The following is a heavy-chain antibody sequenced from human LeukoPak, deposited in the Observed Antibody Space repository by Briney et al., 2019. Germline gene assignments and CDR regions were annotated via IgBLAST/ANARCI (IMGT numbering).Heavy chain of an antibody. V-gene: IGHV1-8*01. Sequence: ASVKVSCKASGYTFTSYDLNWVRQATGQGLEWMGWMSPNNNNAGCAQKFQGRVTMNMNTSITTTYMELSSLTSEDTAVYYCATKIPRTLYPWGQGTLVTVSS. J-gene: IGHJ5*02. CDR2: MSPNNNNA. CDR3: ATKIPRTLYP. D-gene: IGHD2-2*01. CDR1: GYTFTSYD.